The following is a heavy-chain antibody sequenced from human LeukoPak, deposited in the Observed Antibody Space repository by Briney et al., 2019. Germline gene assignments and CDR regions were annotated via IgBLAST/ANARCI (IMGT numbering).Heavy chain of an antibody. CDR3: AKDRKAIAAEFDC. CDR2: ISGSGSNT. CDR1: GFTFSSYA. J-gene: IGHJ4*02. V-gene: IGHV3-23*01. D-gene: IGHD6-13*01. Sequence: GGSLRLSCAASGFTFSSYAMSWVRQAPGKGLEWVSDISGSGSNTYYTDSVKGRFTISRDNSKNTLYLQMNSLRDEDTAVYYCAKDRKAIAAEFDCWGQGTLVTVSS.